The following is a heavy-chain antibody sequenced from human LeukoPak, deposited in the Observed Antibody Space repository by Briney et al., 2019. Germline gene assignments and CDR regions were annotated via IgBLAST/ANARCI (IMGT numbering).Heavy chain of an antibody. D-gene: IGHD2-2*02. V-gene: IGHV1-18*01. CDR1: GYTFTSYG. J-gene: IGHJ6*02. Sequence: ASVKVSCKASGYTFTSYGISWVRQAPGQGLEWMGWISAYNGNTNYAQKLQGRVTMTTDTSTSTAYVELRSLRSNDTAVYYCARGSAVVPAAITYYYYGMDVWGQGTTVTVSS. CDR3: ARGSAVVPAAITYYYYGMDV. CDR2: ISAYNGNT.